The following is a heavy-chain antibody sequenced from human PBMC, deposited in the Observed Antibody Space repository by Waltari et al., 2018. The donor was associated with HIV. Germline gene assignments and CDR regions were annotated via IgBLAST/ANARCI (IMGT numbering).Heavy chain of an antibody. Sequence: QVQLQQWGAGLLKPSETLSLTCAVYGGSFSGYYWSWIRQPPGTGLEWIGEINHSGSTNYNPSLKSRVTISVDTSKNQFSLKLSSVTAADTAVYYCARGIGLLYYYGSFSGMDVWGQGTTVTVSS. D-gene: IGHD3-10*01. CDR2: INHSGST. CDR1: GGSFSGYY. J-gene: IGHJ6*02. CDR3: ARGIGLLYYYGSFSGMDV. V-gene: IGHV4-34*01.